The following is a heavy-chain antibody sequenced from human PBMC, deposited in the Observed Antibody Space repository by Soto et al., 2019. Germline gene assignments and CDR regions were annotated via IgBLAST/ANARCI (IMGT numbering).Heavy chain of an antibody. CDR3: AQRGSSCGGNSCYFFWSAP. CDR1: GFSLSTSGMC. CDR2: IYWDDDK. J-gene: IGHJ5*02. D-gene: IGHD2-15*01. V-gene: IGHV2-5*08. Sequence: PTLVNPTQTLTLTCTFSGFSLSTSGMCASWIRQPPGKALEWLALIYWDDDKRYSPSLKSRLTITKDTSKNQVVLTMTNMDPVDTAKYYCAQRGSSCGGNSCYFFWSAPGGKGTLVTVS.